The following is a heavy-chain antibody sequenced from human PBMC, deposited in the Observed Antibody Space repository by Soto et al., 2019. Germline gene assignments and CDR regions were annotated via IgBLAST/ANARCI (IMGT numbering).Heavy chain of an antibody. V-gene: IGHV1-69*01. CDR3: AREYGVPRVEAFDI. Sequence: QVQLVQSGDEVKKPGSSVKVSCKASGGTFSSYAISWVRQAPGQGLEWMGGIIPIFGTANYAQKFQGRVTIPADESTSTAYMELSSLRSEDTAVYYCAREYGVPRVEAFDIWGQGTMVTVSS. CDR1: GGTFSSYA. CDR2: IIPIFGTA. J-gene: IGHJ3*02. D-gene: IGHD4-17*01.